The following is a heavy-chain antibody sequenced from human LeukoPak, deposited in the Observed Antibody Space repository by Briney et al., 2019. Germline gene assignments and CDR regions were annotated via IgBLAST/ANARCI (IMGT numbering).Heavy chain of an antibody. V-gene: IGHV3-9*01. CDR2: ISWNSGNI. CDR3: AKETYSGSYFDY. J-gene: IGHJ4*02. Sequence: GGSLRLSCAASGFTFDDYAMHWVRQAPGKGLEWVSGISWNSGNIGYADSVKGRFTISRDNAKNSLYLQMNSLRAEDTALYYCAKETYSGSYFDYWGQGTLVTVSS. D-gene: IGHD1-26*01. CDR1: GFTFDDYA.